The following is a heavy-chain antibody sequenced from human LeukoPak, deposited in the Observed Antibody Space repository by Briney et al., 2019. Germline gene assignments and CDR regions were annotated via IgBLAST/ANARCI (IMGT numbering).Heavy chain of an antibody. CDR3: ARHTHYSYAQLDY. CDR2: IDPSDSYT. V-gene: IGHV5-10-1*01. CDR1: GYSFTSYW. J-gene: IGHJ4*02. Sequence: GESLRISCKGSGYSFTSYWISWVRQMPGKGREWMGRIDPSDSYTNYSPSFQGHVTISADKSISTAYLQWSSLKASDTAMYYCARHTHYSYAQLDYWGQGTLVTVSS. D-gene: IGHD5-18*01.